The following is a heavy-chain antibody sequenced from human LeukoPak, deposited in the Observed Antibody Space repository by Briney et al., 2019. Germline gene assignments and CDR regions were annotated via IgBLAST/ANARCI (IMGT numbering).Heavy chain of an antibody. CDR1: GFTFSSYW. CDR2: IKQDGSEK. V-gene: IGHV3-7*01. J-gene: IGHJ1*01. Sequence: PGGSLRLSCAASGFTFSSYWMSWVRQAPGKGLEWVANIKQDGSEKYYVDSVKGRFTISRDNAKNSLYLQMNSLRAEDTAVYYCARDLRGESSGYLFQHWGQGTLVTVSS. CDR3: ARDLRGESSGYLFQH. D-gene: IGHD3-22*01.